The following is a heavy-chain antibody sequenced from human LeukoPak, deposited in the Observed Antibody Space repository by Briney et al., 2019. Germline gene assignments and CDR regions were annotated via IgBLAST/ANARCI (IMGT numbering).Heavy chain of an antibody. CDR3: ARDRGLFYYDSSGYPDY. CDR1: GFTFSSYG. V-gene: IGHV3-30*02. J-gene: IGHJ4*02. D-gene: IGHD3-22*01. Sequence: GGSLRLSCAASGFTFSSYGMHWVRQAPGKGLEWVTFIRYDGSHIYYADSVKGRFTISRDNSKNTLYLQMNSLRSEDTAVYYCARDRGLFYYDSSGYPDYWGQGTLVTVSS. CDR2: IRYDGSHI.